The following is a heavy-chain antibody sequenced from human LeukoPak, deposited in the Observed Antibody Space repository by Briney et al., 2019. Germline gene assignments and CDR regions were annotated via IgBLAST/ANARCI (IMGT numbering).Heavy chain of an antibody. D-gene: IGHD1-26*01. CDR3: ARGIVGATFDY. CDR2: IYTSGST. J-gene: IGHJ4*02. CDR1: GGSISSGSYY. V-gene: IGHV4-61*02. Sequence: SETLSLTCTVSGGSISSGSYYWSWIRQPAGKGLEWIGRIYTSGSTNYNPSLKSRVTISVDTSKNKFSLKLSSVTAADTAVYYCARGIVGATFDYWGQGTLVTVSS.